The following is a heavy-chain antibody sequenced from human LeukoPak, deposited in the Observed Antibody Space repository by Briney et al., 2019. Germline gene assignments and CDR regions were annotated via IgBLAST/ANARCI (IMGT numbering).Heavy chain of an antibody. Sequence: NPSETLALTCTVSGGSISSYYWSWIRQPPGKGLEWIGYIYYTGSTNYNSSLKSRVTISVETSKNQFSLKVSSVTAADTAVYYCARGPDASGYYSNWFDPWGQGNLVTVSS. J-gene: IGHJ5*02. CDR3: ARGPDASGYYSNWFDP. D-gene: IGHD3-22*01. CDR1: GGSISSYY. CDR2: IYYTGST. V-gene: IGHV4-59*01.